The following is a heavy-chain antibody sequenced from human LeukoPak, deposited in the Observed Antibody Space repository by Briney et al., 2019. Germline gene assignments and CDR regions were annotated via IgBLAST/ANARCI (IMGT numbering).Heavy chain of an antibody. J-gene: IGHJ5*02. CDR2: IHYSGRT. CDR1: GFTFSSYA. D-gene: IGHD2-21*01. Sequence: GSLRLSCAASGFTFSSYAMSWVRQTPGKGLEWIGYIHYSGRTSYNPSLKSRVTISVDTSKNQFSLRLASVTAADTAIYYCAKETVVVPADDWFGPWGQGTLVTVSS. V-gene: IGHV4-59*01. CDR3: AKETVVVPADDWFGP.